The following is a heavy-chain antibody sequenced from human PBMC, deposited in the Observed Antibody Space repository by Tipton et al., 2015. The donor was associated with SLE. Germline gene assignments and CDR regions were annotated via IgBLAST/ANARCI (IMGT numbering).Heavy chain of an antibody. Sequence: LRLSCTVSGDSMRSSMTTYYWTWIRQPAGKGLEWIGHIYSSGSPHYSPALRSPATISVDTSKNQFSLKLSSVTAADTAVYYCARGPGYCSGGTCYEFYYYYGMDVWGQGITVTVSS. D-gene: IGHD2-15*01. CDR2: IYSSGSP. CDR3: ARGPGYCSGGTCYEFYYYYGMDV. V-gene: IGHV4-61*09. CDR1: GDSMRSSMTTYY. J-gene: IGHJ6*02.